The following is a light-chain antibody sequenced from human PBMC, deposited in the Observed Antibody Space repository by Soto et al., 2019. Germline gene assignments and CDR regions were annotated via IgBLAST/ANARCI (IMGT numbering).Light chain of an antibody. J-gene: IGKJ3*01. Sequence: EIVMTQSPVTLSVSPGERATLSCRASQSVSNNLAWYQQQPGQAPRLLIYGASTRATGIPARFSGSGSATEFTLTISSLQSEDFAVYYCHQYNNWPSFGPGTKVDIK. CDR3: HQYNNWPS. CDR1: QSVSNN. V-gene: IGKV3-15*01. CDR2: GAS.